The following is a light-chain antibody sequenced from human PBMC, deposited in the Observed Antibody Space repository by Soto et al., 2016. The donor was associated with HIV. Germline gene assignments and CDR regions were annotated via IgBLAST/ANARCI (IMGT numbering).Light chain of an antibody. V-gene: IGKV1-39*01. CDR3: QQSYNTPFT. J-gene: IGKJ4*01. Sequence: DIQMTQSPSSLSASVGDRITIACRASQSISRYLNWYQQKPGKAPNLLIFGTSSLHSGVPSRFSGSGSGTDFTLTISSLQPEDFATYYCQQSYNTPFTFGGGTKVGDQT. CDR2: GTS. CDR1: QSISRY.